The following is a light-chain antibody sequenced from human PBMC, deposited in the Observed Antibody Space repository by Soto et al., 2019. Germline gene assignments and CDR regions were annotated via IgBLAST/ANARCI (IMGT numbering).Light chain of an antibody. CDR1: QSVSTN. CDR3: QQYNNWPLT. Sequence: EIVMTQSPATLSVSPGERATLSCRASQSVSTNLAWYHQKPGQAPRLLIYGASTRATGIPARFSGSGSGTEFSLTISSLQSEDFAIYYCQQYNNWPLTFGGGTRV. CDR2: GAS. J-gene: IGKJ4*01. V-gene: IGKV3D-15*01.